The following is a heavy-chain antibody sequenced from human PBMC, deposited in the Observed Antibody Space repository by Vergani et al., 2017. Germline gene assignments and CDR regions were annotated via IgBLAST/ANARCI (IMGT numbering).Heavy chain of an antibody. CDR2: NVPVFDVE. D-gene: IGHD2-21*01. J-gene: IGHJ4*02. V-gene: IGHV1-69*01. CDR1: GDTLTNYA. CDR3: TIGNKRVNISPYTIAAAYPEGY. Sequence: QVQLVHSGAEMKKPGSSVKVSCTASGDTLTNYAINWLRQAPGQSLEWVGGNVPVFDVENYAQKFQCRVTLTADESTNIAYMEMTSLTSEDTAVYYCTIGNKRVNISPYTIAAAYPEGYGGQGTLVTVSS.